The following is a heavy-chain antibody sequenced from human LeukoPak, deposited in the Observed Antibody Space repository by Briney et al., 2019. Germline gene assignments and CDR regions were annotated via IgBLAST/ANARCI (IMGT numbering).Heavy chain of an antibody. Sequence: SETLSLTCTVSGGSISSGYYYWNWIPQHPEKSLEWIRYIFYSGSAYYNPSLKSRVTRSVVTSKNQYSPKLSAVTAPDTAVYYCAGGSTLIRGFDYGGQGTRVTVFS. CDR2: IFYSGSA. J-gene: IGHJ4*02. V-gene: IGHV4-31*03. CDR1: GGSISSGYYY. CDR3: AGGSTLIRGFDY. D-gene: IGHD3-10*01.